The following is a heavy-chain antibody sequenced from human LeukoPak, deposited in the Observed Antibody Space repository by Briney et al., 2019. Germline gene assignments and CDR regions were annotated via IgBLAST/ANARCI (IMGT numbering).Heavy chain of an antibody. Sequence: GGSLRLSCAASGFTFSDYYMSWIRQAPGKGLEWVAFIRYDGSNKYYADSVKGRFTISRDNSKSTLYLQMNSLRVEDTAVYYCAKAPDWNSGAFDIWGQGTMVTVSS. V-gene: IGHV3-30*02. D-gene: IGHD1-7*01. CDR2: IRYDGSNK. CDR3: AKAPDWNSGAFDI. J-gene: IGHJ3*02. CDR1: GFTFSDYY.